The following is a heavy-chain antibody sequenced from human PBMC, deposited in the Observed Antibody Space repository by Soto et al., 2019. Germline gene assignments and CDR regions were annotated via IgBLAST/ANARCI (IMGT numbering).Heavy chain of an antibody. Sequence: QVRLQESGPGLVKSSETLSLTCTVSGGSLSSFYWGWIRRPPGKGLEWIGYIYHSGTTRYNSSLKSRGTMSVGSSKNEFSPKLTSVTAADTATYYCARVHKEELVTVPAAHYDHWGHGTLVTVAS. CDR2: IYHSGTT. D-gene: IGHD2-2*01. CDR1: GGSLSSFY. CDR3: ARVHKEELVTVPAAHYDH. V-gene: IGHV4-59*01. J-gene: IGHJ4*01.